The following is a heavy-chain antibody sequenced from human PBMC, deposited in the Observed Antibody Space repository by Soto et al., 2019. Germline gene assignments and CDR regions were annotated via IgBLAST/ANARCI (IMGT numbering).Heavy chain of an antibody. Sequence: GGSLRLSCAASGLTFSSYWMHWVRQAPGKGLVWVSRINTDGSSTTYADPVKGRFTISRDNTKNTLYLQMNSLRVEDTAVYYCARASGSNIHFDYWGQGTLVTVSS. V-gene: IGHV3-74*01. CDR3: ARASGSNIHFDY. D-gene: IGHD1-26*01. J-gene: IGHJ4*02. CDR2: INTDGSST. CDR1: GLTFSSYW.